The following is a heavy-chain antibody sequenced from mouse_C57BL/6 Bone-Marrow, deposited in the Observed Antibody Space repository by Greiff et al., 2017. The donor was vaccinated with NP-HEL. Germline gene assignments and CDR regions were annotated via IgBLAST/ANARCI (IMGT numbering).Heavy chain of an antibody. Sequence: VQLQESGAELVKPGASVKLSCKASGYTFTSYWMQWVKQRPGQGLEWIGEIDPSDSYTNYNQKFKGKATLTVDTSSSTAYMQLSSLTSEDSAVSYCARPYDGYSYFDYWGQGTTLTVSS. D-gene: IGHD2-3*01. CDR2: IDPSDSYT. J-gene: IGHJ2*01. CDR1: GYTFTSYW. V-gene: IGHV1-50*01. CDR3: ARPYDGYSYFDY.